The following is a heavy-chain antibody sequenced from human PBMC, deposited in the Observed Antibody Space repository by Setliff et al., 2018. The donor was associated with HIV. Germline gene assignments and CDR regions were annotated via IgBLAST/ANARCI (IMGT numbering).Heavy chain of an antibody. CDR1: GGSISGNHW. CDR2: ISHRGST. CDR3: AWLRVAIFGVMITGDAFDI. Sequence: SETLSLTCAVFGGSISGNHWWSWVRQPPGKGLEWIGDISHRGSTNYNPSLKCRVTMSVAKSKNEFPLKLSSVTAADTAVYYCAWLRVAIFGVMITGDAFDIWGQGTMVTVSS. J-gene: IGHJ3*02. V-gene: IGHV4-4*02. D-gene: IGHD3-3*01.